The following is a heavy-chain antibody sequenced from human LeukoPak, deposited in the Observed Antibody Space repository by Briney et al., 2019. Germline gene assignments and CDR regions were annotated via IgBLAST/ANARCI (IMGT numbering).Heavy chain of an antibody. CDR2: INPNTGDT. J-gene: IGHJ5*02. CDR3: GRGNKSFDP. V-gene: IGHV1-2*02. Sequence: ASVKVSYKASGYTFTAYYVHWVRQAPGQGLEWIAWINPNTGDTNYAPKFQGRVTMIKDTFTNSGYMELNTLTADDTAVYYCGRGNKSFDPWGQGTLFTVSS. CDR1: GYTFTAYY.